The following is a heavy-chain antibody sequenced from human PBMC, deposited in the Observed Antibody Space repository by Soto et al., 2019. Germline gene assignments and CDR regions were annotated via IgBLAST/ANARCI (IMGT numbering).Heavy chain of an antibody. Sequence: SETLSLTCTVSGDSVNSENSYWNWIRQAQGKGPEWIGYIYYNGGTNYNPSLKGRATILLDTSTNQFSLTLISVTVADTALYYCARDGGQGRGVIGHYWGRGILVTVSS. D-gene: IGHD3-16*02. J-gene: IGHJ4*02. V-gene: IGHV4-61*01. CDR3: ARDGGQGRGVIGHY. CDR1: GDSVNSENSY. CDR2: IYYNGGT.